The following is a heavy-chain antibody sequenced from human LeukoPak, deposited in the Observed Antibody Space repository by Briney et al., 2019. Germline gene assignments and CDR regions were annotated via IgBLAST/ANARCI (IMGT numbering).Heavy chain of an antibody. V-gene: IGHV4-59*01. CDR2: IYYSGST. CDR1: GGSISSYY. J-gene: IGHJ6*02. Sequence: TSETLSLTCTVSGGSISSYYWSWLRQPPGKGLEWLGYIYYSGSTNYNPSLKSRVTISVDTSKNQFSLKLSSVTAADTAVYYCASTPETYYYDSSGSSGYYYYGMDVWGQGTTVTVSS. D-gene: IGHD3-22*01. CDR3: ASTPETYYYDSSGSSGYYYYGMDV.